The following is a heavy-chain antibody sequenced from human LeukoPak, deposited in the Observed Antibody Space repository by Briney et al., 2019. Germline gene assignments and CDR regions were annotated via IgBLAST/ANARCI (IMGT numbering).Heavy chain of an antibody. J-gene: IGHJ6*03. V-gene: IGHV4-39*07. Sequence: SETLSLTCTISDDSISSNRYFWAWIRQPPGGGLEWIASINYNWRTYYNPSLKSRVTISVDASKNQFSLKLSSVTAADTAVYYCARTTEAHSWQTRYYSYYMDVWGKGTTVTVSS. CDR2: INYNWRT. D-gene: IGHD6-13*01. CDR3: ARTTEAHSWQTRYYSYYMDV. CDR1: DDSISSNRYF.